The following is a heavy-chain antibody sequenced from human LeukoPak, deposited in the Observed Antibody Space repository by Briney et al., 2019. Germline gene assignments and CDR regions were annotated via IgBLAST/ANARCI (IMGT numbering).Heavy chain of an antibody. Sequence: SETLSLTCTVSGGSISGSSYYWDWIRQPPGKGLEWIGSIDYSGSTYYNPSVKSRVTMSVDTSKNQFSLKLNSVTAADTAVYYCGRRRDYDSIGYHAFDYWGQGALVTVSS. V-gene: IGHV4-39*01. D-gene: IGHD3-22*01. CDR1: GGSISGSSYY. J-gene: IGHJ4*02. CDR3: GRRRDYDSIGYHAFDY. CDR2: IDYSGST.